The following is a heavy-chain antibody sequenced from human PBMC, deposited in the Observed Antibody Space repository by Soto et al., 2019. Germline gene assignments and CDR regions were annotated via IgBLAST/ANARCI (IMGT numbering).Heavy chain of an antibody. CDR2: IYYTGST. CDR3: ASAPYGDYPFDY. V-gene: IGHV4-31*03. CDR1: GGSISSGGYY. D-gene: IGHD4-17*01. J-gene: IGHJ4*02. Sequence: QVQLQESGPGLVKPSQTLSLTCTVSGGSISSGGYYWSWIRQPPGKGLEWIGYIYYTGSTYYNPSLKSRVTISIDTSKTHFSLKLSSVTAADTAVYYCASAPYGDYPFDYWGQGTLVTVSS.